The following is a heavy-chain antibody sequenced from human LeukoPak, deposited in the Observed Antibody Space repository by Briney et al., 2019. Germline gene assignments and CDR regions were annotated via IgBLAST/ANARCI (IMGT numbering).Heavy chain of an antibody. CDR2: INHSGST. D-gene: IGHD1-14*01. V-gene: IGHV4-34*01. J-gene: IGHJ4*02. CDR1: GGSFSGYY. CDR3: AREHHYYFDY. Sequence: SKTLSLTCAVYGGSFSGYYWSWIRQPPGKGLEWIGEINHSGSTNYNPSLKSRVTISVDTSKNQFSLKLSTVTAADTAVYYCAREHHYYFDYWGQGTLVTVSS.